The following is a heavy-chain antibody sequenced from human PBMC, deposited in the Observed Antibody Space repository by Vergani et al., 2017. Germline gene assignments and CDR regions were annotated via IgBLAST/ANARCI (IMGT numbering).Heavy chain of an antibody. V-gene: IGHV1-18*01. CDR1: GYTFTSYG. D-gene: IGHD3-10*01. CDR2: ISAYNGNT. CDR3: AIEATTNYYGSGSYYPDAFDI. Sequence: QVQLVQSGAEVKKPGASVKVSCKASGYTFTSYGISWVRQAPGQGLEWMGWISAYNGNTNYAQKLQGRVTMTTDTSTSTAYMELRSLRSDDTAVYYCAIEATTNYYGSGSYYPDAFDIWGQGTMVTVSS. J-gene: IGHJ3*02.